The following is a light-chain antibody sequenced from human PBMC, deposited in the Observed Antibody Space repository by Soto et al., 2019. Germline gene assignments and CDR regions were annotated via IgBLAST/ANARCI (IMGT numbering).Light chain of an antibody. Sequence: DIQMTQSPSTLPASVGDRVPITCRASQSISSWLAWYQQKPGKAPKLLIYDASSLESGVPSRFSGSGSGTEFTLTISSLQPDDFATYYCQQYNSYLWTFGQGTKVDVK. CDR3: QQYNSYLWT. CDR1: QSISSW. CDR2: DAS. V-gene: IGKV1-5*01. J-gene: IGKJ1*01.